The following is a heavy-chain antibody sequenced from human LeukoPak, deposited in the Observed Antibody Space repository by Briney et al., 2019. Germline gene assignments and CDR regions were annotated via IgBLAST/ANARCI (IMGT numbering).Heavy chain of an antibody. J-gene: IGHJ4*02. CDR1: GYTFTGYY. CDR3: ASQRGYRRYYFDY. V-gene: IGHV1-2*02. CDR2: INPNSGGT. Sequence: ASVKVSCKASGYTFTGYYMHWVRQAPGQGLEWMGWINPNSGGTNYAQKFQGRATMTRDTSISTAYMELSRLRSDDTAVYYCASQRGYRRYYFDYWGQGTLVTVSS. D-gene: IGHD5-18*01.